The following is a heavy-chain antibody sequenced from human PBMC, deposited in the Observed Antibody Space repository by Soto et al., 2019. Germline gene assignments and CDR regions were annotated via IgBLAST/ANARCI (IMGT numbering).Heavy chain of an antibody. J-gene: IGHJ5*02. CDR1: GGSISSDY. CDR2: IYYSAST. CDR3: AMSIAARGWFDP. Sequence: SETLSLTCTVSGGSISSDYWIWIRQPPGKGLEWIAYIYYSASTNYNPSLKRPVTISVDTSTIQSSMKLSSVTAADTAVYYCAMSIAARGWFDPWGQGTLVTVSS. D-gene: IGHD6-6*01. V-gene: IGHV4-59*01.